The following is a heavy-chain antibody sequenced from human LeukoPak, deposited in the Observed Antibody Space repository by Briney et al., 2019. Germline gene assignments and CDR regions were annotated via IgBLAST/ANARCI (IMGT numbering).Heavy chain of an antibody. J-gene: IGHJ4*02. CDR3: ARQGRDYFDY. V-gene: IGHV4-38-2*01. CDR2: IYHSGST. Sequence: SGTLSLTCAVSGYSISSGYYWGWIRQPPGKGLEWIGSIYHSGSTYYNPSLKSRVTISVDTSKNQFSLKLSSVTAADTAVYYCARQGRDYFDYWGQGTLVTVSS. CDR1: GYSISSGYY.